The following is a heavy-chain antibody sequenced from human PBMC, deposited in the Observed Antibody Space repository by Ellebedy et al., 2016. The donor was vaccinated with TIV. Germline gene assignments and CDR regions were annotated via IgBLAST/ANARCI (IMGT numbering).Heavy chain of an antibody. V-gene: IGHV3-11*01. J-gene: IGHJ4*02. D-gene: IGHD6-19*01. CDR2: ISNSGSTI. CDR3: AREGSSGWYDQWYIDS. Sequence: GGSLRLXXVASGFAFGDYAMHWVRQTPGKGLEWVSYISNSGSTIYYTDSMKGRFTVSRDNAKKSLFLQMDSLRAEDTAVYFCAREGSSGWYDQWYIDSWGQGTLVTVSS. CDR1: GFAFGDYA.